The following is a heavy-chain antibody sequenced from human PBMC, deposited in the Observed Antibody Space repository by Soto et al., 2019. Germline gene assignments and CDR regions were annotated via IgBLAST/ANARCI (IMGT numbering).Heavy chain of an antibody. J-gene: IGHJ5*02. D-gene: IGHD1-20*01. CDR2: IYYSGGT. CDR3: ARVGGINWFDP. Sequence: QVQLQESGPGLVKPSQTLSLTCTVSGGSISSGGYYWSWIRQHPGKGLEWIGYIYYSGGTYYNPSRTGRVTISVDTSKNQFSLKLSSVTAADTAVYYCARVGGINWFDPWGQGTLVTVSS. V-gene: IGHV4-31*03. CDR1: GGSISSGGYY.